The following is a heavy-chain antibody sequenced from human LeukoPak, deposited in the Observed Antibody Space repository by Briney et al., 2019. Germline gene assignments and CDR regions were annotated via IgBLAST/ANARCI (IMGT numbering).Heavy chain of an antibody. Sequence: ASVKVSCKASGYTFTGYYMHWVRQAPGQGLEWMGWINPNSGGTNYAQKFQGRVTMTRDTSISTAYMELSRLRSDDTAVYYCASPLYYYGSGSYYSLDPWGQGTLVTVAS. CDR1: GYTFTGYY. CDR3: ASPLYYYGSGSYYSLDP. CDR2: INPNSGGT. D-gene: IGHD3-10*01. V-gene: IGHV1-2*02. J-gene: IGHJ5*02.